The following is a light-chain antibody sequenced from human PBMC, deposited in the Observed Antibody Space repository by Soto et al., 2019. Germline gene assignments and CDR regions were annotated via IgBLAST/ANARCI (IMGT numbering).Light chain of an antibody. Sequence: DIQLTQSPSSLSASVGDRASITCRASQGISSYVNWYRQKPGKVPKLLIYRASNLQSRVPSRFSGSGSGTDFTLTISSLQPEDFATYYCQQANSFPITFGQGTRLEIK. V-gene: IGKV1-12*01. J-gene: IGKJ5*01. CDR2: RAS. CDR1: QGISSY. CDR3: QQANSFPIT.